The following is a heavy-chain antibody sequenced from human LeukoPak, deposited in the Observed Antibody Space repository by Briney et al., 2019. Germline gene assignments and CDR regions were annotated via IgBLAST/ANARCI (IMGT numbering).Heavy chain of an antibody. J-gene: IGHJ4*02. CDR2: IHHFGRT. D-gene: IGHD5-18*01. CDR3: ARGLWTQPGLVPFNY. Sequence: PSETLSLTCSVSGDSIISYYWNWLRQSPGKGLEWIGNIHHFGRTEYNSSLRSRVTMFLDSSKNQFSLKLTSVTPTDTAVYYCARGLWTQPGLVPFNYWGQGILATVSS. V-gene: IGHV4-59*01. CDR1: GDSIISYY.